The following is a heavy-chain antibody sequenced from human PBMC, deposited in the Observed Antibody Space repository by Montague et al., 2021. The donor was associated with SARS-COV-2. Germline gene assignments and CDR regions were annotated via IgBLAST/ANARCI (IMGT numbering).Heavy chain of an antibody. Sequence: SLRLSCAASGFTFSSYAMHWVRQAPGKGLEWVALISYGGSNKYYADSVKGRFTISRDNSKNTLYLQMNSLRAEDTAVYYCARVSGSSFDPWGQGTLVTVSS. CDR3: ARVSGSSFDP. D-gene: IGHD1-26*01. J-gene: IGHJ5*02. V-gene: IGHV3-30*04. CDR2: ISYGGSNK. CDR1: GFTFSSYA.